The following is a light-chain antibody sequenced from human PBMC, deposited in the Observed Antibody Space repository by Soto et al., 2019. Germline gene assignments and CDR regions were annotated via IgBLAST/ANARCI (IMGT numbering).Light chain of an antibody. J-gene: IGKJ1*01. V-gene: IGKV1-5*01. Sequence: DIQMTQSPSTLSASVGDRVTITCRASQSVSSWLAWYQQKPGKAPEVLIYDASTLESGVPPRFSGGVSGTDFTLTITSLQPDDFATYYCQEYTTYSRTFGQGTKVEV. CDR2: DAS. CDR1: QSVSSW. CDR3: QEYTTYSRT.